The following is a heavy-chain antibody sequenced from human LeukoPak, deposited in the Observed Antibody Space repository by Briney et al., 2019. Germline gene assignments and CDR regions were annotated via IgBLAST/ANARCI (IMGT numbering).Heavy chain of an antibody. CDR1: GYTFTGYY. CDR2: INPNSGGT. D-gene: IGHD4-23*01. Sequence: ASVKVSCKASGYTFTGYYMHWVRQAPGQGLEWMGWINPNSGGTNYAQKFQGRVTMTRDTSISTAYMELSRLRSDDTAVYYCARDARYGGPLDAFDIWGQGTMLTVSS. CDR3: ARDARYGGPLDAFDI. J-gene: IGHJ3*02. V-gene: IGHV1-2*02.